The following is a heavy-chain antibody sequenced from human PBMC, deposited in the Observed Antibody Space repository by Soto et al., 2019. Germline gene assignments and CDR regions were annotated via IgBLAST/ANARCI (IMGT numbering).Heavy chain of an antibody. Sequence: ASVKVSCKASGYTFTIYGINWVRQAPGQGLEWMGWISSDNGNTNYAQKLQGRVTMTTDTSTSTAYMELRSLRSDDTAVYYCARALGYSGYAGMDVWGQGTTVTVSS. CDR2: ISSDNGNT. D-gene: IGHD5-12*01. CDR3: ARALGYSGYAGMDV. V-gene: IGHV1-18*01. CDR1: GYTFTIYG. J-gene: IGHJ6*02.